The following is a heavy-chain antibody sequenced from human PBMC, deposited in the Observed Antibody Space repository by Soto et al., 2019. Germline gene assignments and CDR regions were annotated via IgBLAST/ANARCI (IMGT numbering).Heavy chain of an antibody. CDR1: GFTFNTFA. CDR3: ARDRGGALDS. J-gene: IGHJ4*02. CDR2: LSGSGSLS. V-gene: IGHV3-23*01. Sequence: EVLLLESGGGLVQPGGSLRLSCAASGFTFNTFAMTWVRQAPGKGLEWVSALSGSGSLSYYPDSVKGRFTISRDNSKNTMYLQMNNLRVDETAVYFCARDRGGALDSWGQGTLVTVSS. D-gene: IGHD2-15*01.